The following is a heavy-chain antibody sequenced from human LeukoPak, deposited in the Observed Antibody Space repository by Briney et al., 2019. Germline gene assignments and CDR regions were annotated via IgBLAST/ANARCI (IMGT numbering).Heavy chain of an antibody. V-gene: IGHV1-18*01. Sequence: GASVKVSCKASGYTFTSYGISWVRQAPGRGLEWMGWISAYNGNTNYAQKLQGRVTMTTDTSTSTAYMELRSLRSDDTAVYYCARDCPYYYDSSGYCILHYWGQGTLVTVSS. CDR3: ARDCPYYYDSSGYCILHY. CDR2: ISAYNGNT. D-gene: IGHD3-22*01. J-gene: IGHJ4*02. CDR1: GYTFTSYG.